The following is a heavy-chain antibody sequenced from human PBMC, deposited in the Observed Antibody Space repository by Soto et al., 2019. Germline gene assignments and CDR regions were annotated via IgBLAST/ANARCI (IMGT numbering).Heavy chain of an antibody. CDR2: INSDGSST. CDR1: GFTFSSYW. Sequence: PGGSLRLSCAASGFTFSSYWMHWVRQAPGKGLVWVSRINSDGSSTSYADSVKGRFTISRDNAKNTLYLQMNSLRAEDTAVYYCARAPRYFDWLSQLTYYYYYYMDVWGKGTTVTVSS. D-gene: IGHD3-9*01. CDR3: ARAPRYFDWLSQLTYYYYYYMDV. J-gene: IGHJ6*03. V-gene: IGHV3-74*01.